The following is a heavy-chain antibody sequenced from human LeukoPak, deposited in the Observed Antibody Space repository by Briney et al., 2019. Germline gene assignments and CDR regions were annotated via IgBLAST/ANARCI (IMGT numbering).Heavy chain of an antibody. CDR3: AKDRYYYDSSALQYYFDY. D-gene: IGHD3-22*01. V-gene: IGHV3-23*01. CDR1: GFTFSSYA. CDR2: ISGSGGST. J-gene: IGHJ4*02. Sequence: GGSLRLSCAASGFTFSSYAMTWVRQAPGKGLEWISAISGSGGSTYYAASVKGRFTISRDNSKNTLYLQMNSLRAEDTAVYYCAKDRYYYDSSALQYYFDYWGQGTLVTVSS.